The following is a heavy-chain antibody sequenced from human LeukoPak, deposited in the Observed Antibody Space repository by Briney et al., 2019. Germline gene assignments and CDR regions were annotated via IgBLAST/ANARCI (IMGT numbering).Heavy chain of an antibody. CDR1: GFTFSSYG. J-gene: IGHJ4*02. V-gene: IGHV3-23*01. CDR2: ISGSGGST. Sequence: GGSLRLSCAASGFTFSSYGMTWVRQAPGKGLEWVSTISGSGGSTYYADSVKGRFTISRDNSKNTLYLQMNSLRAEDTAVYYCAKDRAAVGGSRNYGSCDYWGQGTLVTVSS. D-gene: IGHD3-10*01. CDR3: AKDRAAVGGSRNYGSCDY.